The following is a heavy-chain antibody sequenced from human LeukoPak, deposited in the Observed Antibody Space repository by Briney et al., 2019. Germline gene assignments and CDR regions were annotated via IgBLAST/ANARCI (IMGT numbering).Heavy chain of an antibody. CDR3: ATASWFYGYDY. CDR1: GYTFTSYY. Sequence: ASVKVSCKASGYTFTSYYMHWVRQAPGQGLEWMGIINPSGGSTSYAQKFQGRVTMTRDTSTSTVYMELSSLRSEDTAVYYCATASWFYGYDYSGQGTLVTVSS. D-gene: IGHD5-18*01. CDR2: INPSGGST. J-gene: IGHJ4*02. V-gene: IGHV1-46*01.